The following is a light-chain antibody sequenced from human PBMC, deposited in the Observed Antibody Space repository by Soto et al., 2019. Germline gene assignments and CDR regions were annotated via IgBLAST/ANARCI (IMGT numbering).Light chain of an antibody. V-gene: IGLV2-23*01. J-gene: IGLJ2*01. CDR2: EGT. CDR1: SSDVGNYNL. CDR3: CSYAGNHVV. Sequence: QSALTQPASVSGSPGQSISISCTGTSSDVGNYNLVSWYQQHPGKAPKLMIYEGTKRPSGVSSRFSGSKSGNTASLTISGLQVEDEANYYCCSYAGNHVVFGGGTKLTVL.